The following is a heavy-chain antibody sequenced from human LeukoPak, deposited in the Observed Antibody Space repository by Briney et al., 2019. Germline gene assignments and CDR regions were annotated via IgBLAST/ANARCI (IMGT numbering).Heavy chain of an antibody. Sequence: YXGWIRQPPGKGLEWIGSIYYSGTTYYNPSLKSRVTISAYTSKNQFSLKLSSVTAADTAVYYCAGGRSSVLGDWGQGTLVTVSS. CDR2: IYYSGTT. CDR3: AGGRSSVLGD. CDR1: Y. J-gene: IGHJ4*02. V-gene: IGHV4-39*01. D-gene: IGHD6-19*01.